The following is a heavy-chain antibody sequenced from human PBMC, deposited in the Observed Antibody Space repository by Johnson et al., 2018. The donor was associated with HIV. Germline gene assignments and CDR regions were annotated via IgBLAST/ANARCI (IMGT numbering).Heavy chain of an antibody. Sequence: VQLVESGGGVVRPGGSLRLSCEVSGFTFDEYGMSWVRQAPGKGLEWVSGINWNGGSTGYADSVKGRFTISRDNAKNSLYLQMNSLRAEDTAVYYCARQFRSVGAPDAFDIWGQGTMVTVSS. CDR2: INWNGGST. D-gene: IGHD1-26*01. CDR3: ARQFRSVGAPDAFDI. V-gene: IGHV3-20*04. CDR1: GFTFDEYG. J-gene: IGHJ3*02.